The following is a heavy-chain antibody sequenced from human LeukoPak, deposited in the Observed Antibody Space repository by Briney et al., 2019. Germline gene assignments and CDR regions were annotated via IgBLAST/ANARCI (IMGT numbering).Heavy chain of an antibody. CDR3: ARARGAVAGLYYYYGMDV. CDR1: GGSISGYY. J-gene: IGHJ6*02. V-gene: IGHV4-59*01. Sequence: SETLSLTCTVSGGSISGYYWSWIRQPPGKGLEWIAYIYYSGSTNYNPSLKSRVTISVDTSKNQFSLKLSSVTAADTAVYYCARARGAVAGLYYYYGMDVWGQGTTVTVSS. CDR2: IYYSGST. D-gene: IGHD6-19*01.